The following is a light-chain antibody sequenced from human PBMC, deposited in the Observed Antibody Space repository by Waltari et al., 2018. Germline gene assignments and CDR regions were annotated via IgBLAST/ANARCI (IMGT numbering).Light chain of an antibody. J-gene: IGKJ1*01. Sequence: EIVMTQSPATLSVSPGERATLSCRASQSVSNNLAWYQQKPGQAPRLLIYGASTRAAGTPARFSASGSGTEFTLTISSLQSEDFAVYYCHQYTNWPRTLGQGTKVDIK. CDR2: GAS. V-gene: IGKV3-15*01. CDR1: QSVSNN. CDR3: HQYTNWPRT.